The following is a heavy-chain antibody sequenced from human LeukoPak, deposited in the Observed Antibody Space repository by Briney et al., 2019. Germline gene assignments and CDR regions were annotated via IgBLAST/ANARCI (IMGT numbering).Heavy chain of an antibody. Sequence: ASVKISCKASGYTFTSYDINWVRQATGQGLEWMGWMNPNSGNTGYAQKFQGRVTMTRNTSISTAYMELSSLRSEDTAVYYCASSPIAVAGNNWFDPWGQGTLVTVSS. CDR3: ASSPIAVAGNNWFDP. CDR2: MNPNSGNT. V-gene: IGHV1-8*01. J-gene: IGHJ5*02. CDR1: GYTFTSYD. D-gene: IGHD6-19*01.